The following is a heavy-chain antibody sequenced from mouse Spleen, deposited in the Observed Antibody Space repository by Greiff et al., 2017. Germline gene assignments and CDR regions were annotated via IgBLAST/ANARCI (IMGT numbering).Heavy chain of an antibody. D-gene: IGHD4-1*01. CDR2: INPSTGGT. CDR3: ARSALQNWDY. V-gene: IGHV1-42*01. J-gene: IGHJ2*01. Sequence: EVQLQQSGPELVKPGASVKISCKASGYSFTGYYMNWVKQSPEKSLEWIGEINPSTGGTTYNQKFKAKATLTVDKSSSTAYMQLKSLTSEDSAVYYCARSALQNWDYWGQGTTLTVSS. CDR1: GYSFTGYY.